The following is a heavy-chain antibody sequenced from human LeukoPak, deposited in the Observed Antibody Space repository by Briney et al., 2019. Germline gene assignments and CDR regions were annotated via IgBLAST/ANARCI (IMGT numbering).Heavy chain of an antibody. CDR3: ANSIDFDYGDYYFDY. J-gene: IGHJ4*02. V-gene: IGHV4-4*07. Sequence: PSETLSLTCTVSGGSISSYYWSWIRQPAGKGLEWIGRIYTSGSTNYDPSLKSRVTMSVDTSKNQFSLKLSSVTAADTAVYYCANSIDFDYGDYYFDYWGQGALVTISS. CDR2: IYTSGST. CDR1: GGSISSYY. D-gene: IGHD4-17*01.